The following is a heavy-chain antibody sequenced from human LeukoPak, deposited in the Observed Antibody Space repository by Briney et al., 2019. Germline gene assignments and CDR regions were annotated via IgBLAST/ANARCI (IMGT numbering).Heavy chain of an antibody. CDR2: IWFDGSNR. V-gene: IGHV3-33*01. J-gene: IGHJ3*01. CDR3: TREHKYGSADRQAYFDV. Sequence: GGSLRLSCIASGFTFRNYGMHWVRQAPGKGLEWVALIWFDGSNREYADSVKGRFTISRDNSQRTLYLQMSTLRAEDSAVYFCTREHKYGSADRQAYFDVWGQGTMVTVTS. D-gene: IGHD2-21*01. CDR1: GFTFRNYG.